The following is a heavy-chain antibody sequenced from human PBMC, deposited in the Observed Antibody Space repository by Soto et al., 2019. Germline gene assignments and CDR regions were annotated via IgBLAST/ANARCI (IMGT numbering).Heavy chain of an antibody. CDR1: GGTFSSYA. CDR3: ARVGEYQLLRSGWYFDL. CDR2: IIPIFGTA. D-gene: IGHD2-2*01. J-gene: IGHJ2*01. Sequence: QVQLVQSGAEVKKPGSSVKVSCKASGGTFSSYAISWVRQAPGQGLEWIGGIIPIFGTANYAQKLQGRVKITADKSTSTAYKELSSLRSEDTAVYYCARVGEYQLLRSGWYFDLWGRGTLVTVSS. V-gene: IGHV1-69*06.